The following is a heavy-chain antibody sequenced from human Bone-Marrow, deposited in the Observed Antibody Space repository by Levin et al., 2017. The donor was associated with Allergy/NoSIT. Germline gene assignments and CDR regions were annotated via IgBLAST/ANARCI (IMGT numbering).Heavy chain of an antibody. CDR2: IYPDGRT. CDR3: VRNGFYSLEV. Sequence: SCAVSGASISSTNWYSWVRQPPGKGLEWIGEIYPDGRTNYNPSLKSRVTISVDKSRNQFSLKLNSVTAADTAVYYCVRNGFYSLEVWGKGTTVTVSS. V-gene: IGHV4-4*02. J-gene: IGHJ6*04. CDR1: GASISSTNW. D-gene: IGHD3-3*01.